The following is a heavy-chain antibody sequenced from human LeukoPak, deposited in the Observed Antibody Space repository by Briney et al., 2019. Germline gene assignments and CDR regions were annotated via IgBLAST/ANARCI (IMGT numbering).Heavy chain of an antibody. Sequence: SQTLSLTCTVSGDSISSGDYYWSWIRQPPGKGLEWIGEINHSGSTNYNPSLKSRVTISVDTSKNQFSLKLSSVTAADTAVYYCARAEYSSSWFLNWFDPWGQGTLVTVSS. CDR3: ARAEYSSSWFLNWFDP. CDR2: INHSGST. J-gene: IGHJ5*02. D-gene: IGHD6-13*01. CDR1: GDSISSGDYY. V-gene: IGHV4-30-4*08.